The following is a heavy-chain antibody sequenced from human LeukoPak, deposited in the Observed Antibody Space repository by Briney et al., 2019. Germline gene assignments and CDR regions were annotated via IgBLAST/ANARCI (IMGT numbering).Heavy chain of an antibody. CDR1: GCSFINSG. CDR3: ARGSSGWYTQSAFNL. D-gene: IGHD6-19*01. J-gene: IGHJ3*01. V-gene: IGHV3-23*01. Sequence: GGSLRLSCATSGCSFINSGMTWVRQAPGKGLEWVSDISGTVRGERTYYADSVKGRFTISRDNSKNTLYLQMNGLRADDTAVYYCARGSSGWYTQSAFNLWGQGTMVTVSS. CDR2: ISGTVRGERT.